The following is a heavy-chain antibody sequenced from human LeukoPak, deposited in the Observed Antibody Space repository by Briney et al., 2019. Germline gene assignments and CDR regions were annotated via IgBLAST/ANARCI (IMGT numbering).Heavy chain of an antibody. CDR1: GFTFSTCA. V-gene: IGHV3-23*01. D-gene: IGHD3-3*01. J-gene: IGHJ4*02. Sequence: GGSLRLSCAASGFTFSTCAMNWVRQAPGRGLEWVSGISGNGASTHYADSVKGRFTISRDNSKNTLYLQMNSLRAEDTAVYYCAKDLNTDFWSGYYGYFDYWGQGTLVTVSS. CDR2: ISGNGAST. CDR3: AKDLNTDFWSGYYGYFDY.